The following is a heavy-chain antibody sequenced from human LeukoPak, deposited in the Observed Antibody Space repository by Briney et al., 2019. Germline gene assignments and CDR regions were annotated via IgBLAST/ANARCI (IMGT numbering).Heavy chain of an antibody. CDR1: GYSFTTYW. Sequence: GESLKISCKGSGYSFTTYWIGWVRQMPGKGLEWMGIIYPGDFDTRYSPSFQGQVTISADKSISTAYLQWSSLKASDTAMYYCARQQYYYDSSGYYAFDIWGHGTMVTVSS. J-gene: IGHJ3*02. CDR3: ARQQYYYDSSGYYAFDI. D-gene: IGHD3-22*01. V-gene: IGHV5-51*01. CDR2: IYPGDFDT.